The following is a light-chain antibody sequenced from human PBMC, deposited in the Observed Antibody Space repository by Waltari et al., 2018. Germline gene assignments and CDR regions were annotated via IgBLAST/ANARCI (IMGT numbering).Light chain of an antibody. Sequence: DIVMTQSPATLSVSPGERATVSCRSSQSVSSDLAWYQQKPGQPPRLLIYDASSRAPDISPRFSGSGSGTQFTLTISSLQSEDFGVYYCQQYTIWPRGFGQGTKLEIK. J-gene: IGKJ2*03. CDR1: QSVSSD. V-gene: IGKV3-15*01. CDR2: DAS. CDR3: QQYTIWPRG.